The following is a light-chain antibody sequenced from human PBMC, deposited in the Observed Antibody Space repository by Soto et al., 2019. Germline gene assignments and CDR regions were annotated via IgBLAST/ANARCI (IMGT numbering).Light chain of an antibody. V-gene: IGLV2-8*01. CDR3: SSFAGSNNYCV. CDR1: SSDVGGYNY. Sequence: QSALTQPPSASGSPGQSVTISCTGTSSDVGGYNYVSWYQQHPGKAPKLMIYEVTKRPSGVPDCFSGSKSGNTASLTVSGLQAEDEADYYCSSFAGSNNYCVFGTGTKLTVL. CDR2: EVT. J-gene: IGLJ1*01.